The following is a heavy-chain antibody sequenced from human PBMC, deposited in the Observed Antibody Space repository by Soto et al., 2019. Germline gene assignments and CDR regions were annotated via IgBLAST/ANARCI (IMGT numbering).Heavy chain of an antibody. CDR3: AKSSGPYYYYGMDV. Sequence: QVQLVESGGGVVQPGRSLRLSCAASGFTFSSYGMHWVRQAPGKGLEWVAVISYDGSNKYYADSVKGRFTISRDNYKNTLYLQMNSLRAEDTAVYYCAKSSGPYYYYGMDVWGQGTTVTVSS. D-gene: IGHD6-19*01. V-gene: IGHV3-30*18. J-gene: IGHJ6*02. CDR2: ISYDGSNK. CDR1: GFTFSSYG.